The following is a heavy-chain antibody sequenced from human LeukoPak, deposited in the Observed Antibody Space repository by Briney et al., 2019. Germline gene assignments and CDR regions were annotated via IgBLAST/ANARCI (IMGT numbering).Heavy chain of an antibody. D-gene: IGHD1/OR15-1a*01. V-gene: IGHV4-59*08. J-gene: IGHJ5*02. Sequence: PETLSLTCTVSGGSISSYYWSWIRQPPGKGLEWIGYIYYSGSTNYNPSLKSRVTISVDTSKNQFSLKLSSVTAADTAVYYCARGNTYNWFDPWGQGTLVTVSS. CDR3: ARGNTYNWFDP. CDR2: IYYSGST. CDR1: GGSISSYY.